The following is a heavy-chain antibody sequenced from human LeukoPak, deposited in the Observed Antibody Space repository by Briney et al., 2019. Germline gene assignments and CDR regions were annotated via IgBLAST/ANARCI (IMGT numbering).Heavy chain of an antibody. J-gene: IGHJ4*02. D-gene: IGHD6-19*01. CDR2: INPNSGGT. CDR3: ARDPRLDSSGCGVDD. CDR1: GYTFTGYY. Sequence: GASVKVSCKASGYTFTGYYMHWVRQAPGQGLEWMGWINPNSGGTNYAQKFQGRVTMTRDTSISTAYMELSRLRSDDTAVYYCARDPRLDSSGCGVDDWGQGTLVTVSS. V-gene: IGHV1-2*02.